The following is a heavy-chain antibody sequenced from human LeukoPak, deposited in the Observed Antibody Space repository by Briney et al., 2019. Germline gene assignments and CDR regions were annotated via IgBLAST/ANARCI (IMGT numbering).Heavy chain of an antibody. J-gene: IGHJ3*02. CDR1: GGSISSGGYY. V-gene: IGHV4-31*03. CDR2: IYYSGST. D-gene: IGHD6-13*01. Sequence: SETLSLTCTVSGGSISSGGYYWSWIRQHPGKGLEWIGYIYYSGSTYYNPSLKSRVTISVDTSKNQFSLKLSSVTAADTAVYYCARGGGGSWSDAFDIWGQGTMVTVSS. CDR3: ARGGGGSWSDAFDI.